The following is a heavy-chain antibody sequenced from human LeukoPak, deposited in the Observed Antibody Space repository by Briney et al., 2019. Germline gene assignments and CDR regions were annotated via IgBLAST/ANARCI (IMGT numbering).Heavy chain of an antibody. Sequence: SETLSLTCTVSGGSISSSSYYWGWIRQPPGKGLEWIGSIYYSGSTYYNPSLKSRVTISVDTSKNQFSLKLSSVTAADTAVYYCARRWSSGWSPSYYFDYWGRGTLVPVSS. CDR2: IYYSGST. D-gene: IGHD6-19*01. CDR3: ARRWSSGWSPSYYFDY. J-gene: IGHJ4*02. V-gene: IGHV4-39*01. CDR1: GGSISSSSYY.